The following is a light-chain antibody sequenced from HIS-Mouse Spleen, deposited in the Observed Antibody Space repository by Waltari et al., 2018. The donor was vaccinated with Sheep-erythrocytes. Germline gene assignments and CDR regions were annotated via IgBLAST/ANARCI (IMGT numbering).Light chain of an antibody. CDR2: DVS. CDR1: SSDVGGYNY. Sequence: QSALTQPRSVSGSPGQSVTISCTGPSSDVGGYNYVSCYQQHPGKAPKLMIYDVSKRPSGVPDRFSGSKSGNTASLTISGLQAEDEADYYCCSYAGSYNHVFATGTKVTVL. V-gene: IGLV2-11*01. J-gene: IGLJ1*01. CDR3: CSYAGSYNHV.